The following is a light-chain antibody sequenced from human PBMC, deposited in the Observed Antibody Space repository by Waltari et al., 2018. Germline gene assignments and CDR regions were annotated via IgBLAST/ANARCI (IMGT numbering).Light chain of an antibody. CDR3: QHYNSYPLT. V-gene: IGKV1-5*03. CDR1: QSISSW. J-gene: IGKJ4*01. CDR2: KAS. Sequence: DIQMTQSPSTLSASVGDRVTITCRASQSISSWLGWYQQKPGQAPKLLIYKASSLESGVPSRFSGTESGTEFTLTISSLQPDDFATYYCQHYNSYPLTFGGGTKVEIK.